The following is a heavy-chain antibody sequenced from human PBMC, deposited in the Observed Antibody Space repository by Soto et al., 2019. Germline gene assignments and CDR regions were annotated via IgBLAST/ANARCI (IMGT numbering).Heavy chain of an antibody. CDR3: AREPMIAAAGTGETHFYYMDV. J-gene: IGHJ6*03. V-gene: IGHV4-34*01. CDR2: INHSGST. Sequence: QVQLQQWGAGLLKPSETLSLTCAVYGGSFSGYYWSWIRQPPGKGLEWIGEINHSGSTNYNPSLKSRVPISVDTSKNQFSLKLSSVTAADTAVYYCAREPMIAAAGTGETHFYYMDVWGKGTTVTVSS. D-gene: IGHD6-13*01. CDR1: GGSFSGYY.